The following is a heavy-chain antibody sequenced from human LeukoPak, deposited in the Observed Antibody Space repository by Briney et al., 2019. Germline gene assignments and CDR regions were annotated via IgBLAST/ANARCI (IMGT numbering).Heavy chain of an antibody. Sequence: ASVKVSCKASGYTFTSYDINWVRQATGQGLEWMGWMNPNSGNTGYAQKFQGRVTMTRNTSISTAYMELSSLRSEDTAVYYCARGGAGVGNPTRTRGPYFFDIWAQGTMVTVSS. CDR1: GYTFTSYD. J-gene: IGHJ3*02. V-gene: IGHV1-8*01. CDR3: ARGGAGVGNPTRTRGPYFFDI. CDR2: MNPNSGNT. D-gene: IGHD1-1*01.